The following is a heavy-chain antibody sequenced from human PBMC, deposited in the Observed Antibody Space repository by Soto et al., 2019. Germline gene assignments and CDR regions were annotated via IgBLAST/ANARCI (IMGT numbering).Heavy chain of an antibody. J-gene: IGHJ4*02. V-gene: IGHV3-11*01. CDR3: ARQAARNYIDS. CDR2: IDSRGRTL. D-gene: IGHD6-6*01. Sequence: GGSLRLSCVASGFTFSDYSMSWIRQAPGKGLEWLAFIDSRGRTLSYADSVRGRFTISRDNAENSVYLQMESLGADDTAVYYCARQAARNYIDSWGQGNSVTVSS. CDR1: GFTFSDYS.